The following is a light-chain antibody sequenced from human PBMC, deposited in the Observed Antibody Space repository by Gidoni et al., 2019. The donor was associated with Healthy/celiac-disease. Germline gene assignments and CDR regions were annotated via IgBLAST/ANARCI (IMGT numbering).Light chain of an antibody. V-gene: IGLV3-19*01. CDR1: SLRSYY. CDR3: NSRDSSGNHLV. J-gene: IGLJ2*01. Sequence: SSELTQDPAVSVALGQTVRITCQGDSLRSYYASWYQQKPGQAPVLVIYGKNNRPSGIPDSFQAEDEADYYCNSRDSSGNHLVFGGGTKLTVL. CDR2: GKN.